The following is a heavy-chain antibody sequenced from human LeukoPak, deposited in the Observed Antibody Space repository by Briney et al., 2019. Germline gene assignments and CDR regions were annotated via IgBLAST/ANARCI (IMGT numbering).Heavy chain of an antibody. CDR1: GFTFNSYS. V-gene: IGHV3-21*01. Sequence: PGGSLRLSCAASGFTFNSYSMNWVRQAPGKGLEWLSYISRSSTYIYYVDSVEGRFTSSRDNAKSSLFLQMNSLRAEDTAVYYCARESMAVGASYFDYGGQGTLVTVSS. CDR3: ARESMAVGASYFDY. CDR2: ISRSSTYI. J-gene: IGHJ4*02. D-gene: IGHD2-15*01.